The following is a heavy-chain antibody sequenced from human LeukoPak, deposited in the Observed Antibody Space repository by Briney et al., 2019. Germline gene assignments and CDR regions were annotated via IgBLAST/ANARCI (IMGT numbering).Heavy chain of an antibody. D-gene: IGHD4-23*01. V-gene: IGHV1-2*02. CDR3: ARDFYGGNSLYYFDY. J-gene: IGHJ4*02. CDR2: INPNSGGT. CDR1: GYTFTVDY. Sequence: GASVRVSFKASGYTFTVDYMDWVRQAPGEGVEWMGWINPNSGGTNYAQKFQGRVTITRDTSISTAYMELSRLRSDDTAVYYCARDFYGGNSLYYFDYWGQGTLVTVSS.